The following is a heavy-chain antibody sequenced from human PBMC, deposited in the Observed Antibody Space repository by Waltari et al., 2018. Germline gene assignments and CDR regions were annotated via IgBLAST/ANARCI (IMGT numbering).Heavy chain of an antibody. Sequence: EVQLVQSGAEVKKPGESLKISCKGSGYSFPSYWIGWVLQMPGKGLEWMGIIYPGDSDTRYSPSFQGQVTISADKSISTAYLQWSSLKASDTAMYYCARRPFTTVTTVGYFDYWGQGTLVTVSS. CDR2: IYPGDSDT. J-gene: IGHJ4*02. V-gene: IGHV5-51*01. CDR1: GYSFPSYW. D-gene: IGHD4-17*01. CDR3: ARRPFTTVTTVGYFDY.